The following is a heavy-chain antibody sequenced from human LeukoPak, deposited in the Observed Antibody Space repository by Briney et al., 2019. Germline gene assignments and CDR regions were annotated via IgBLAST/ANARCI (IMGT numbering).Heavy chain of an antibody. V-gene: IGHV4-39*07. CDR1: GGSISSSSYY. Sequence: SETLSLTCTVSGGSISSSSYYWGWIRQPPGKGLEWIGSVYYSGSTYYNPSLKSRVTISVDTSKNQFSLKLSSVTAADTAVYYCARDRSDSSGYYPYWGQGTLVTVSS. CDR2: VYYSGST. D-gene: IGHD3-22*01. J-gene: IGHJ4*02. CDR3: ARDRSDSSGYYPY.